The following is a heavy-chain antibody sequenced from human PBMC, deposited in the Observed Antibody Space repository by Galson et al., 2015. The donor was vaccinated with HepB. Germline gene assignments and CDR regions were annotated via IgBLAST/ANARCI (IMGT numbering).Heavy chain of an antibody. D-gene: IGHD3-3*01. V-gene: IGHV3-23*01. Sequence: SLRLSCAASGFTFSTCAMSWVRQAPGKGLEWVSSVSYSEDRTYYADSVKGRFTISRDDSKYTLYLQMNSLRAEDTAIYYCAKNKMITSRGFWSGPDYWGQGTLVTVSS. CDR2: VSYSEDRT. CDR1: GFTFSTCA. CDR3: AKNKMITSRGFWSGPDY. J-gene: IGHJ4*02.